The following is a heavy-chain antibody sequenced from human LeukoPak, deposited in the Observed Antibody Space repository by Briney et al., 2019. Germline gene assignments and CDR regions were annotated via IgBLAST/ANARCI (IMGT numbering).Heavy chain of an antibody. CDR3: ATGAVAGYFDY. V-gene: IGHV1-2*02. D-gene: IGHD6-19*01. J-gene: IGHJ4*02. Sequence: ASVKVSCKASGYTFSDHYIHWVRQAPGQGPEWMGWMNPTSGVTKYAQKFQGRVTMTRDTSISTAYMELSRLRSDDTAVYYCATGAVAGYFDYWGQGTLVTVSS. CDR2: MNPTSGVT. CDR1: GYTFSDHY.